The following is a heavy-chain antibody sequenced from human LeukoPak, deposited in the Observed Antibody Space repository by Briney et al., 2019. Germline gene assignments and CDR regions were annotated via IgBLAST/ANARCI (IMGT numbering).Heavy chain of an antibody. CDR2: ISGSGGST. Sequence: GGSLRLSCAASGFTFSSYGMSWVRQAPGKGLEWVSAISGSGGSTYYADSVKGRFTISRDNSKNTLYLQMNSLRAEDTAVYYCAKTRGYSYGYYFDYWGQGTLVTVSS. D-gene: IGHD5-18*01. CDR3: AKTRGYSYGYYFDY. J-gene: IGHJ4*02. V-gene: IGHV3-23*01. CDR1: GFTFSSYG.